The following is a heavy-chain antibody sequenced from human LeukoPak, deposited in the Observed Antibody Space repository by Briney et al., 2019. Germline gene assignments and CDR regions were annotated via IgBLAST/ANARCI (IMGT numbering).Heavy chain of an antibody. Sequence: GESLKTSCKGSGYSFNNYWIDWVRQMPGKGLEWMGIIYVGDSDTRYSPSLQGQLTISADKSISTAYMQLSSLKASDTAMYYCARQDLSSGDVAWGQGTLVTVSS. D-gene: IGHD3-3*01. J-gene: IGHJ4*02. CDR1: GYSFNNYW. V-gene: IGHV5-51*01. CDR2: IYVGDSDT. CDR3: ARQDLSSGDVA.